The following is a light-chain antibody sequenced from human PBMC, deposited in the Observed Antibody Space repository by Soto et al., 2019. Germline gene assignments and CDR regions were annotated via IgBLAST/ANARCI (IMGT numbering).Light chain of an antibody. CDR2: GAC. CDR3: QQYDNWHQT. J-gene: IGKJ1*01. V-gene: IGKV3-15*01. CDR1: QSVSSN. Sequence: EVVTTQSPATLHVSPAVRATLSFSSSQSVSSNLAWYQQKPGQAPRPLIFGACTRATVIPARFSGSGSGTELTLTISGLESEDLAVYDCQQYDNWHQTVGQGIKVDI.